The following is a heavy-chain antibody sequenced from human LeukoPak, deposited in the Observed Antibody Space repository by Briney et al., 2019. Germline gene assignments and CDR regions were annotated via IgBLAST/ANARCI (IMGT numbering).Heavy chain of an antibody. V-gene: IGHV4-4*07. D-gene: IGHD5-24*01. Sequence: SETLSLTCTVSGGSISSYYWSWIRQPAGTGLEWIGRIYTSGSTNYNPSLKSRVTMSVDTSKNQSSLKLSSVTAADTAVYYCARDIDGYNLFDYWGQGTLVTVSS. CDR2: IYTSGST. CDR3: ARDIDGYNLFDY. J-gene: IGHJ4*02. CDR1: GGSISSYY.